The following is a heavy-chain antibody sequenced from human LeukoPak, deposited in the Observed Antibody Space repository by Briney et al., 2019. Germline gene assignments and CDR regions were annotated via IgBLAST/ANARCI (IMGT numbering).Heavy chain of an antibody. J-gene: IGHJ5*02. CDR1: GYTFTSYG. CDR3: ARSELRYFDWLLMNNWFDP. D-gene: IGHD3-9*01. V-gene: IGHV1-18*01. Sequence: ASVKVSCKASGYTFTSYGISWVRQAPGQGLEWMGWISACNGNTNYAQKLQGRVTMTTDTSTSTAYMELRSLRSDDTAVYYCARSELRYFDWLLMNNWFDPWGQGTLVTVSS. CDR2: ISACNGNT.